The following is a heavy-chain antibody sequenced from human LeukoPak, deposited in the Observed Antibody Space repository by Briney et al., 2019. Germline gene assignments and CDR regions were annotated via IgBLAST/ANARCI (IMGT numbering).Heavy chain of an antibody. CDR2: IRYDGSNK. CDR1: GFTFSSYG. D-gene: IGHD5-24*01. CDR3: AKDFGYTDYYYYMDV. V-gene: IGHV3-30*02. Sequence: GGSLRLSCAASGFTFSSYGMHWVRQAPGKGLEWVAFIRYDGSNKYYADSVKGRFTISRDNSKNTLYLQMNSLRAEDTAVYYCAKDFGYTDYYYYMDVWGKGTTVTISS. J-gene: IGHJ6*03.